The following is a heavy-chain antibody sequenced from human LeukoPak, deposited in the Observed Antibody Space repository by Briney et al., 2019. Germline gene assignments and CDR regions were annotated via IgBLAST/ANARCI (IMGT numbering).Heavy chain of an antibody. Sequence: SETLSLTCAVYGGSFSGYYWSWIRQPPWKGLEWIGEINHSGSTNYNPSLKSRVTISVDTSKNQFSLKLSSVTAADTAVYYCARERWLQLSDAFDIWGQGTMVTVSS. CDR1: GGSFSGYY. CDR3: ARERWLQLSDAFDI. J-gene: IGHJ3*02. V-gene: IGHV4-34*01. CDR2: INHSGST. D-gene: IGHD5-24*01.